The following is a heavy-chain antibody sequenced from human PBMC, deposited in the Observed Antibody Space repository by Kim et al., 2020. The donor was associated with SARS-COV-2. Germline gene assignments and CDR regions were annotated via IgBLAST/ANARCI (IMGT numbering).Heavy chain of an antibody. D-gene: IGHD6-13*01. CDR3: ARLVSRGGWFDP. Sequence: RYSPSFQGQVPISADKSISTAYLQWSSLKASDTAMYYCARLVSRGGWFDPWGQGTLVTVSS. J-gene: IGHJ5*02. V-gene: IGHV5-51*01.